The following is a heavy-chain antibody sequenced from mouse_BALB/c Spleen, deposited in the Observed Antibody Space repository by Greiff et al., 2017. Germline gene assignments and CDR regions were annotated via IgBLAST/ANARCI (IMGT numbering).Heavy chain of an antibody. D-gene: IGHD1-3*01. CDR1: GFTFSDYY. Sequence: EVKLMESGGGLVKPGGTLKLSCAASGFTFSDYYMYWVRQTPEKRLEWVATISDGGSYTYYPDIVKGRLAISRDNAKNNLYLQMSSLKSEDTAMYYCARNKGNSHCFAYWGQGTTLTVSS. CDR2: ISDGGSYT. J-gene: IGHJ2*01. CDR3: ARNKGNSHCFAY. V-gene: IGHV5-4*02.